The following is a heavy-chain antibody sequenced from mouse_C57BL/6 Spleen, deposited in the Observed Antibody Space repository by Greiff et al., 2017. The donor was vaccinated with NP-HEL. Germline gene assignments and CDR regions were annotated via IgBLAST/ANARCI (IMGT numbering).Heavy chain of an antibody. Sequence: QVQLQQSGPELVKPGASVKISCKASGYAFSSSWMNWVKQRPGKGLEWIGRIYPGDGDPTSNGKFKGKATLTADTSYSTAYMQLSSLTSEDSAVYFCARRDLTAFDDWGKGTTLTVSS. CDR2: IYPGDGDP. CDR3: ARRDLTAFDD. D-gene: IGHD4-1*01. J-gene: IGHJ2*01. CDR1: GYAFSSSW. V-gene: IGHV1-82*01.